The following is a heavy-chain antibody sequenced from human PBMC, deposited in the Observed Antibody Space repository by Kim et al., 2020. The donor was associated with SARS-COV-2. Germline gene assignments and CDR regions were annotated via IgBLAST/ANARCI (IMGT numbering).Heavy chain of an antibody. CDR1: GFTFSSYW. CDR3: ARGPLGYDFWSAGGIYYYYGMDV. J-gene: IGHJ6*02. D-gene: IGHD3-3*01. V-gene: IGHV3-74*01. CDR2: INSDGSST. Sequence: GGSLRLSCAASGFTFSSYWMHWVRQAPGKGLVWVSRINSDGSSTSYADSVKGRFTISRDNAKNTLYLQMNSLRAEDTAVYYCARGPLGYDFWSAGGIYYYYGMDVWGQGTTVTVSS.